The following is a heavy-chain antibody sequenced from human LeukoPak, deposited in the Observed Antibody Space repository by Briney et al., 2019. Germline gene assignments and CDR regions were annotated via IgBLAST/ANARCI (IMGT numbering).Heavy chain of an antibody. CDR3: ARVVVAPDSYFDC. V-gene: IGHV3-48*01. D-gene: IGHD2-2*01. J-gene: IGHJ4*02. Sequence: GGSLRLSCAASGFTFSIYSMNWVRQAPGKGLEWVSSINSSGYTMYYADSVKGRFTISRDNAKTSLYLQMNSLRAEDTAVYYCARVVVAPDSYFDCWGQGTLVTVSS. CDR2: INSSGYTM. CDR1: GFTFSIYS.